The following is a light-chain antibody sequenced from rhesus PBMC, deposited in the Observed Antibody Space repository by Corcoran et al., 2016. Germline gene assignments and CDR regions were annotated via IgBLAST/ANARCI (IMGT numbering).Light chain of an antibody. Sequence: DIQMTQSPSSLPVSVGDKVTITCHARQGTSSWLAWYQQEPGKAPMLLFYKASSLQSGFPSRFSGSGCGPDYTLTISSLQSEDFATYYCLQYSSSPPWTFGQGTKVEIK. CDR1: QGTSSW. J-gene: IGKJ1*01. V-gene: IGKV1-22*01. CDR2: KAS. CDR3: LQYSSSPPWT.